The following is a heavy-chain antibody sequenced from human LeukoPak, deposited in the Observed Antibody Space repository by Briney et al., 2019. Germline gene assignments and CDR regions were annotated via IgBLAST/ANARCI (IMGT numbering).Heavy chain of an antibody. CDR2: IYYSGST. J-gene: IGHJ6*03. D-gene: IGHD3-3*01. Sequence: SETLSLTCTVSGGSISSHYWSWIRQPPGKGLEWGGYIYYSGSTNYNPSLKSRVTISVDTSKNQFSLKLSSVTAADTAVYYCAQTYYDFWSGPDYYYYYMDVWGKGTTVTVSS. CDR1: GGSISSHY. V-gene: IGHV4-59*11. CDR3: AQTYYDFWSGPDYYYYYMDV.